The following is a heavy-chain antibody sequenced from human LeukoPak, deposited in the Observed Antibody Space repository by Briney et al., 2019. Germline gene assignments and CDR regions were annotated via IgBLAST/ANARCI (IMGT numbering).Heavy chain of an antibody. J-gene: IGHJ4*02. CDR2: INWNGGST. D-gene: IGHD3-16*02. CDR3: ARGRYGGGRFYDYVWGGFRYSAICY. V-gene: IGHV3-20*04. CDR1: GFTFSNYW. Sequence: PGGSLRLSCAASGFTFSNYWMHWVRQAPGKGLEWVSGINWNGGSTGYADSVKGRFTISRDNAKNSLYLQMNSLRAEDTALYYWARGRYGGGRFYDYVWGGFRYSAICYLGQGTLVTVSS.